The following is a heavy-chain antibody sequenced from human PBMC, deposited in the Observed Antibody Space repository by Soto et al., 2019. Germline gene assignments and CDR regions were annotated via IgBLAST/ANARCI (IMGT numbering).Heavy chain of an antibody. CDR2: IIPIFGTP. D-gene: IGHD6-6*01. CDR3: AREYRSSSGRFDN. CDR1: GGSFSSYA. J-gene: IGHJ4*02. Sequence: QVQLVQSGAEVKKPGSSVKVSCKASGGSFSSYAISWVRQAPGQGLEWMGGIIPIFGTPSYAQKFQGRVTITADESTSTAYRELSSLRSEDTAVYYCAREYRSSSGRFDNWGQGTLVTVSS. V-gene: IGHV1-69*01.